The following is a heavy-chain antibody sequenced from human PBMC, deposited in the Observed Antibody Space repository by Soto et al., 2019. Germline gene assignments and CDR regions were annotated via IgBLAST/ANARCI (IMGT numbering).Heavy chain of an antibody. D-gene: IGHD1-1*01. J-gene: IGHJ5*02. V-gene: IGHV4-34*01. CDR3: ARGWRFDP. CDR2: INHSGTT. CDR1: CGSVSAYQ. Sequence: HSGRPALTCGVYCGSVSAYQWNWIRQSPGQGLEWIGEINHSGTTKYNPSLESRINLSVDTSKKQFSLKMFSVTAADTAIYYCARGWRFDPWGQGTQVTVSS.